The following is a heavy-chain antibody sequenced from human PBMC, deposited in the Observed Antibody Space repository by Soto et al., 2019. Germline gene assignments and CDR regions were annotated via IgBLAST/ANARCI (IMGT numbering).Heavy chain of an antibody. V-gene: IGHV4-59*01. CDR3: ATSITVVGSRRH. J-gene: IGHJ1*01. CDR1: GGSFSSNY. D-gene: IGHD6-13*01. CDR2: IYHSGNT. Sequence: QVQLQESGPGLVKPSEPLSLTCTVSGGSFSSNYWSWIRQPPGKGLEWIGNIYHSGNTNYNPSLRSRVTISVDTSKIQFSLLLCSVSGADTAMYYCATSITVVGSRRHWGQFCLVIVSS.